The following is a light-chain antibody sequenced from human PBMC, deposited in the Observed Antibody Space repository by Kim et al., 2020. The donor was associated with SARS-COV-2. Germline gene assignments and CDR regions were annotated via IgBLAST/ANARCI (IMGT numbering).Light chain of an antibody. CDR3: QQHNNWPYT. V-gene: IGKV3-15*01. CDR1: QSVGST. Sequence: SVSPGERATLSCRASQSVGSTVVWHQQKRGQAPRRLIYGASSVATGVPARFSGSGSGTEFTLTIISPQPEDSAVYYCQQHNNWPYTLGQGTKLEI. J-gene: IGKJ2*01. CDR2: GAS.